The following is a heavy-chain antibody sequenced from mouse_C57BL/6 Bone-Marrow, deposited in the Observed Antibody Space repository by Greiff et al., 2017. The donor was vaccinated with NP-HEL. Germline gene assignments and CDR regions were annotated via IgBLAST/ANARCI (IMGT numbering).Heavy chain of an antibody. CDR2: ISYAGSN. CDR3: ARDLIWFAY. CDR1: GYSITSGYY. V-gene: IGHV3-6*01. Sequence: DVKLVESGPGLVKPSQSLSLTCSVTGYSITSGYYWNWIRQFPGNKLEWMGYISYAGSNNYNPSLKNRISITRDTSKNQFFLKLNSVTTEDTATYYCARDLIWFAYWGQGTLVTVSA. J-gene: IGHJ3*01.